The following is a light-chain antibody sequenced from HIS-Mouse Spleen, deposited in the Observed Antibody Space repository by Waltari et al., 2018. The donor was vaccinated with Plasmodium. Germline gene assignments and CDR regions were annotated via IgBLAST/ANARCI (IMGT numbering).Light chain of an antibody. Sequence: SYVLTQPPSVSVAPGKTARITCGGNNIGSKSGHWYQQKPGQAPVLVVYDESDRPSGIPERFSGSNAGNTATLTISRVEAGDEADYYCQVWDSSSDHPDVVFGGGTKLTVL. CDR1: NIGSKS. J-gene: IGLJ2*01. V-gene: IGLV3-21*03. CDR2: DES. CDR3: QVWDSSSDHPDVV.